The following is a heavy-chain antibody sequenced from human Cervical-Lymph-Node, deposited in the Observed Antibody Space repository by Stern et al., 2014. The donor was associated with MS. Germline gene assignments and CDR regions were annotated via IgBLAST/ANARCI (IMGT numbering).Heavy chain of an antibody. V-gene: IGHV1-69*01. CDR1: GGTFSSIE. Sequence: VQLVASGAEVKQPGSSMKVSCKASGGTFSSIEISWVRQAPGQGLEWLGGISPLFGTTNYAQQVQGRVTIVADESTNTVNMELSRLRSEDTAVYYCVRDQGGIAASWGQGTLVTVSS. CDR2: ISPLFGTT. J-gene: IGHJ4*02. CDR3: VRDQGGIAAS. D-gene: IGHD6-13*01.